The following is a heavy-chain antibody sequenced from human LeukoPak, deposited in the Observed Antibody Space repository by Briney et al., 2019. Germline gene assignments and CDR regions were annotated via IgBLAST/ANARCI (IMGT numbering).Heavy chain of an antibody. V-gene: IGHV4-30-2*01. J-gene: IGHJ4*02. CDR1: GGSISSGGYS. CDR3: ARSRDTWIFDY. Sequence: SETLSLTCAVSGGSISSGGYSWSWIRQPPGKGLEWIGYIYHSGSTYYNPSLKSRVTVSVDRSKNQFSLKLSSVTDADTAVYYCARSRDTWIFDYWGQGTLVTVSS. D-gene: IGHD5-12*01. CDR2: IYHSGST.